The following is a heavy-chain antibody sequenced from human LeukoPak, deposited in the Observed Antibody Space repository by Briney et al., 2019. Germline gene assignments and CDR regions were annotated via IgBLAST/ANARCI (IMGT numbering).Heavy chain of an antibody. D-gene: IGHD6-19*01. J-gene: IGHJ3*02. CDR3: ARDRGWLVKGDAFDI. CDR1: GGSISSYY. Sequence: SETLSLTCTVSGGSISSYYWSWIQQPAGKGLEWIGRIYTSGSTNYNPSLKSRVTMSVDTSKNRFSLKLSSVTAADTAVYYCARDRGWLVKGDAFDIWGQGTMVTVSS. CDR2: IYTSGST. V-gene: IGHV4-4*07.